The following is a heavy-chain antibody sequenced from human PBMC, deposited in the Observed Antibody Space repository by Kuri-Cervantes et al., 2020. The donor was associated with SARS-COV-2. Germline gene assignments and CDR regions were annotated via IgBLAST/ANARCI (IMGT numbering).Heavy chain of an antibody. CDR1: GFTFSSYW. D-gene: IGHD5-24*01. CDR2: INSDGSST. J-gene: IGHJ4*02. Sequence: GGSLRLSCAASGFTFSSYWMHWVRQAPGEGLVWASRINSDGSSTSYADSVKGRFTISRDNAKNMLYLQMNSLRAEDTAVYYCARAIQIDYWGQGTLVTVSS. CDR3: ARAIQIDY. V-gene: IGHV3-74*01.